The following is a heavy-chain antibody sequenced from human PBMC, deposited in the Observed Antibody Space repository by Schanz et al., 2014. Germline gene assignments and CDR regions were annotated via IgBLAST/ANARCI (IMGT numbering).Heavy chain of an antibody. CDR3: ARGVRIDY. V-gene: IGHV3-7*01. CDR1: GFVFRTFA. CDR2: IGYDGSEK. D-gene: IGHD3-3*01. J-gene: IGHJ4*02. Sequence: EVQLLESGGTVVQPGGSLRVSCAASGFVFRTFAMYWVRQAPGKGLEWVANIGYDGSEKYYVDSVKGRFTISRDNAKNSLYLQMNSLTAEDTAVYYCARGVRIDYWGQGTLVTVSS.